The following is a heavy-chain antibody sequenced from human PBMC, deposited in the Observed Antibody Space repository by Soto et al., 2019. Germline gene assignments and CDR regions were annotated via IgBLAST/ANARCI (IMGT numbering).Heavy chain of an antibody. CDR1: EIIFSGYG. D-gene: IGHD1-26*01. CDR3: ARDRVGGTVFFGYLDY. CDR2: IRFDGSNI. J-gene: IGHJ4*02. Sequence: QVQLVESGGGVVQPGRSLRLSCAVSEIIFSGYGMHWVRQAPGKGLEWVAVIRFDGSNIHYADSVKGRFTISRDNSKNTLYLQMDSLRAEDTAVYYCARDRVGGTVFFGYLDYWGQGALVTVSS. V-gene: IGHV3-33*01.